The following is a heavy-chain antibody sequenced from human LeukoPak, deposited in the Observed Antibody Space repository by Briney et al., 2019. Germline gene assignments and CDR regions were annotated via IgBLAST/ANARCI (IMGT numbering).Heavy chain of an antibody. Sequence: GGSLRLSCAASGFTFSSYAMHWVRQAPGKGLEWVAVISDDGSNKYYADSVKGRFTISRDNSKNTLYLQMNSLRAEDTAVYYSARVDDLDAFDIWGQGTMVTVSS. CDR2: ISDDGSNK. CDR3: ARVDDLDAFDI. D-gene: IGHD2-2*03. J-gene: IGHJ3*02. CDR1: GFTFSSYA. V-gene: IGHV3-30*04.